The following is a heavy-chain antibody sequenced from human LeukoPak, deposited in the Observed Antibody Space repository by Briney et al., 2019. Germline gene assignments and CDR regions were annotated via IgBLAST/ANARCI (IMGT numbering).Heavy chain of an antibody. V-gene: IGHV3-11*06. J-gene: IGHJ6*04. Sequence: PGGSLTLSCAASGFTFSNYYMSWIRQAPGKGLEWVSYISNSRSYTNYADSVKGRFTIFRDKAKNSLYLQMSSLRAEETAVYYCARDIVWFGVYGMDVCGKGATVTVSS. CDR3: ARDIVWFGVYGMDV. CDR2: ISNSRSYT. D-gene: IGHD3-10*01. CDR1: GFTFSNYY.